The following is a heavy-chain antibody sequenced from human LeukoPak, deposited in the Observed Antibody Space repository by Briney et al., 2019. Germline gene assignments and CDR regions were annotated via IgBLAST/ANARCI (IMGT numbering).Heavy chain of an antibody. CDR2: IWYDGSNK. Sequence: PGRSLRLSCAASGFTFSSYGMHWVRQAPGKGLEWVAVIWYDGSNKYYADSVKGRFTISRDNSKNTLYLQMNNLRAEDTAVYYCAKDYASLYYYDSSGRHFDIWGQRTMVTVSS. CDR3: AKDYASLYYYDSSGRHFDI. CDR1: GFTFSSYG. V-gene: IGHV3-33*06. J-gene: IGHJ3*02. D-gene: IGHD3-22*01.